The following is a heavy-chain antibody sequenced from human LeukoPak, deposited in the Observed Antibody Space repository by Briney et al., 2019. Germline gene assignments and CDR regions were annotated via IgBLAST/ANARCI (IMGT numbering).Heavy chain of an antibody. CDR3: ARLWFGELLYGPWFGP. Sequence: GGSLRLSCAASGFTFSSFSMIWVRQAPGKGLEWVSYISSSSSTIYYADSVKGRFTISRDNAKNSLYLQMNSLRAEDTAVYYCARLWFGELLYGPWFGPWGQGTLVTVSS. CDR2: ISSSSSTI. V-gene: IGHV3-48*01. D-gene: IGHD3-10*01. J-gene: IGHJ5*02. CDR1: GFTFSSFS.